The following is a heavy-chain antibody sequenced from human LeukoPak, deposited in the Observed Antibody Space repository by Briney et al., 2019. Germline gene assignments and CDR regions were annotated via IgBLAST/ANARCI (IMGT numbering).Heavy chain of an antibody. J-gene: IGHJ5*02. Sequence: PSETLSLTCTVSGGSISSSSYYWGWIRQPPGKGLEWIGSIYHSGSTYYNPSLKSRVTISVDTSRTQFSLKLSSVTAADTAFYYCSRYDSDTGDFDPWGQGTLVTISS. CDR1: GGSISSSSYY. D-gene: IGHD3-10*01. CDR2: IYHSGST. V-gene: IGHV4-39*07. CDR3: SRYDSDTGDFDP.